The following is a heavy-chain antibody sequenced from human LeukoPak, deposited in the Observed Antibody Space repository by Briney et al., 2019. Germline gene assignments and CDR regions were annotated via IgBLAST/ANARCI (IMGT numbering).Heavy chain of an antibody. CDR2: MNPNTGGI. Sequence: ASVRVSCKASGYTFTGYYLHWVRQAPGQGLEWMGWMNPNTGGIDYAEKFQGRVTMTRNTSISTAYMELSSLRSEDTAVYYCAREAKYYYDSSGYFYYFDYWGQGTLVTVSS. CDR1: GYTFTGYY. CDR3: AREAKYYYDSSGYFYYFDY. D-gene: IGHD3-22*01. J-gene: IGHJ4*01. V-gene: IGHV1-2*02.